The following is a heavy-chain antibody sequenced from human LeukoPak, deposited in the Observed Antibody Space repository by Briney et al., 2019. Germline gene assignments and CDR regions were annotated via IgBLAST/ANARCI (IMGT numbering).Heavy chain of an antibody. V-gene: IGHV3-48*04. CDR2: INRGIDTI. CDR1: GLNFSSYS. Sequence: GGSLRLSCAASGLNFSSYSMDWVRQAPGKGLEWVSYINRGIDTIYYADSVEGRFTISRDNSKNSLFLQMTSLRADDTAVYYCATGDPTRAFLGYWGQGTLVAVSS. CDR3: ATGDPTRAFLGY. J-gene: IGHJ4*02. D-gene: IGHD3-3*02.